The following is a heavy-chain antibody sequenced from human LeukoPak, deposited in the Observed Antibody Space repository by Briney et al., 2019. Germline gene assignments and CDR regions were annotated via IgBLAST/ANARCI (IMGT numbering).Heavy chain of an antibody. J-gene: IGHJ5*02. CDR2: IYYSGST. CDR1: GGSISSSSYY. CDR3: AGKAIVVVPAAISLWFDP. D-gene: IGHD2-2*01. V-gene: IGHV4-39*01. Sequence: PSETLSLTCTVSGGSISSSSYYWGWIRQPPGKGLEWIGGIYYSGSTYYNPSLKSRVTISVDTSKNQFSLKLSSVTAADTAVYYCAGKAIVVVPAAISLWFDPWGQGTLVTVSS.